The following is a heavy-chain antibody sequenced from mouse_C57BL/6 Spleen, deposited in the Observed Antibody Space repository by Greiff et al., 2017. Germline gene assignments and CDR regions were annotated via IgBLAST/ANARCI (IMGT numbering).Heavy chain of an antibody. Sequence: VPLQQPGTELVKPGASVKLSCKASGYTFTSYWMHWVKQRPGQGLEWIGNINPSNGGTNYNEKFKSKATLTVDKSSSTAYMQLSSLTSEDSAVYYCARYRDDGYGNYGYFDVWGTGTTVTVSS. D-gene: IGHD2-1*01. CDR2: INPSNGGT. CDR1: GYTFTSYW. V-gene: IGHV1-53*01. CDR3: ARYRDDGYGNYGYFDV. J-gene: IGHJ1*03.